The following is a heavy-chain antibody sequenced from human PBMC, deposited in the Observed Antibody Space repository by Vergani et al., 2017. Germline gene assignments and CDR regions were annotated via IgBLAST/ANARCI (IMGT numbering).Heavy chain of an antibody. CDR1: GFTFSDHY. V-gene: IGHV3-23*04. CDR2: ISARYPGT. CDR3: ARARCIETCYMSNWLDS. J-gene: IGHJ5*01. D-gene: IGHD3-9*01. Sequence: EMQLVESGGGLVQPGGSLRLSCAASGFTFSDHYMDWVRQAPGKGLEWVSAISARYPGTYYADSVKGRFTISRDNSKNMLYLQMNSLRAEDTGVYYCARARCIETCYMSNWLDSWGQGTLVTVSS.